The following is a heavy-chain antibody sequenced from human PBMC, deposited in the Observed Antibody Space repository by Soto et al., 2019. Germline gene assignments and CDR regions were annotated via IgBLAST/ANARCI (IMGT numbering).Heavy chain of an antibody. CDR1: GGSISGYY. J-gene: IGHJ6*01. V-gene: IGHV4-4*07. CDR3: TREGGYYDSSGSGVYHYYGVDV. CDR2: VYSSGST. D-gene: IGHD3-22*01. Sequence: SETLSLTCTVSGGSISGYYWSWFRQPAGKGLEWIGRVYSSGSTDYDPSLKSRVTVSVDTSKKQFSMKLRSVTAADTAVYYCTREGGYYDSSGSGVYHYYGVDVWGRGTTVTVSS.